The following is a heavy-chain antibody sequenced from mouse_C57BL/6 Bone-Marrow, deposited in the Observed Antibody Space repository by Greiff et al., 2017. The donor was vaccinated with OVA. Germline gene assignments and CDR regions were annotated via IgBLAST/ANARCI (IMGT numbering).Heavy chain of an antibody. CDR3: ARGYYSNSSWCAY. CDR1: GFSLSTFGMG. D-gene: IGHD2-5*01. Sequence: QVTLKVSGPGILQPSQTLSLTCSFSGFSLSTFGMGVGWIRQPSGKGLVWLAHIWWDVDKYYNPALKSRLTISKDTSKNQVCLKIANVDTADTATYYCARGYYSNSSWCAYWGQGTLVTVSA. CDR2: IWWDVDK. J-gene: IGHJ3*01. V-gene: IGHV8-8*01.